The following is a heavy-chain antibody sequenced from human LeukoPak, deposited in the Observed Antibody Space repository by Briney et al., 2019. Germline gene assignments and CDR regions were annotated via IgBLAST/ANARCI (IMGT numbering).Heavy chain of an antibody. V-gene: IGHV4-59*01. D-gene: IGHD1-1*01. CDR3: AKWNSYYYYMDV. CDR1: GGSISSYY. Sequence: SETLSLTCTVSGGSISSYYWSWIRQPPGKGLEWIGYIYYGGSTNYNPSLKSRVTISVDTSKNQFSLKLSSVTAADTAVYYCAKWNSYYYYMDVWGKGTTVAVSS. J-gene: IGHJ6*03. CDR2: IYYGGST.